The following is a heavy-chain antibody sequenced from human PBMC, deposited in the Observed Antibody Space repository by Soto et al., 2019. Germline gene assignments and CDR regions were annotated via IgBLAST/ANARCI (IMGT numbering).Heavy chain of an antibody. D-gene: IGHD2-15*01. Sequence: ASVKVSCKASGYSFTGYGISWVRQAPGQGLEWMGWISAHNGNTAYAQKLQGRVIMTTDTATNTAYMELRSLRSDDTALYYCARMGYCSGGSCYSGSGDYWGQGTLVTVSS. V-gene: IGHV1-18*04. CDR3: ARMGYCSGGSCYSGSGDY. J-gene: IGHJ4*02. CDR1: GYSFTGYG. CDR2: ISAHNGNT.